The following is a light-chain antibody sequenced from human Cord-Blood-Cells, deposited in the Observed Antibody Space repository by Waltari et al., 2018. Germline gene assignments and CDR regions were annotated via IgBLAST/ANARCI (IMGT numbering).Light chain of an antibody. CDR2: DGS. V-gene: IGLV2-23*01. CDR3: CSYAGSSTYV. J-gene: IGLJ1*01. CDR1: SSAVGSYNL. Sequence: QSALTQPASASGSPGQSITISCTGTSSAVGSYNLVSWYQQHPGKAPNLMIDDGSKRPSGVSNRFSGSKSGNTASLTISGLQAEDEADYYCCSYAGSSTYVFGTGTKVTVL.